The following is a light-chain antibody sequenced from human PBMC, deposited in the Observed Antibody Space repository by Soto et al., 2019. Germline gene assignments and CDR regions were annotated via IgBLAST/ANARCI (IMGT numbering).Light chain of an antibody. V-gene: IGKV1-5*01. CDR2: DAS. Sequence: DIQMTHSPSTLSASVLYTVTVTCRSSQSISSWLAWYQQKPGKAPKLLIYDASSLESGVPSRFSGSGSGTEFTLTISSLQSEDFAVYYCQQYNNWPPINFGQGTRLEIK. J-gene: IGKJ5*01. CDR3: QQYNNWPPIN. CDR1: QSISSW.